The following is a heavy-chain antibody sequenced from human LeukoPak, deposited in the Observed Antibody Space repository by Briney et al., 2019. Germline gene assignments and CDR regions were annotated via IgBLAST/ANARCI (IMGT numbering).Heavy chain of an antibody. CDR2: IIPIFGTA. CDR3: ARGVVAPTGSGFDY. J-gene: IGHJ4*02. CDR1: GGTFSSYA. Sequence: SVKLSCKASGGTFSSYAISWVRQAPGQGLEWMGGIIPIFGTANYAQKFQGRVTITADESTSTAYMELSSLRSEDTAVYYCARGVVAPTGSGFDYWGQGTLVTVSP. D-gene: IGHD3-22*01. V-gene: IGHV1-69*13.